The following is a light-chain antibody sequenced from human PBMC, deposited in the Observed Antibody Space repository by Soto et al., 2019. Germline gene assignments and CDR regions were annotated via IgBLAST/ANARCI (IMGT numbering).Light chain of an antibody. CDR2: KAS. V-gene: IGKV1-5*03. CDR3: QQYHASPWT. CDR1: QSISNW. J-gene: IGKJ1*01. Sequence: IQRTQCPSTLSASVGDRVIITCRASQSISNWLAWYQQEPGKAPKLLIYKASSLKSGVPSRFSGSGSGTEFTLTVSSLQPDDFATYYCQQYHASPWTFGQGTKVDI.